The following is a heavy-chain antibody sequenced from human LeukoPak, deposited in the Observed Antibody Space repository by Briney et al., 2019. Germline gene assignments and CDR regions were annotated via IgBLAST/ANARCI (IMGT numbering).Heavy chain of an antibody. CDR3: ARNSMWFGEVYFDY. V-gene: IGHV4-31*03. CDR2: IYSSAST. J-gene: IGHJ4*02. D-gene: IGHD3-10*01. CDR1: GGSISSGGYY. Sequence: SQTLSLTCTVSGGSISSGGYYWSWIRQHPGKGLGWIWYIYSSASTYYNPSLTSRLTISVNTCKNQFSLKLSSVTAAGTAVYYWARNSMWFGEVYFDYWGQGTLVTVSS.